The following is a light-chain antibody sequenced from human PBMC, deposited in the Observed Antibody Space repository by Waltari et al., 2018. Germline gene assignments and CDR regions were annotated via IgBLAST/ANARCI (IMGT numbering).Light chain of an antibody. Sequence: AIQLTQSPSSLSASVGDRVTIACRAIQDINSDLAWYQQKPGKAPKLLIYYASSLQSGVPSRFSGSGSGTDFTLTISSLQPEDFATYHCQHFKTYPITFGQGTRLEIK. CDR1: QDINSD. CDR3: QHFKTYPIT. V-gene: IGKV1-13*02. CDR2: YAS. J-gene: IGKJ5*01.